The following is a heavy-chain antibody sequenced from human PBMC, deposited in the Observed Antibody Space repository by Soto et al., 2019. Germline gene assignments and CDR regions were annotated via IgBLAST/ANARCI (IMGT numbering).Heavy chain of an antibody. J-gene: IGHJ6*03. CDR1: GFTFSSYA. V-gene: IGHV3-23*01. CDR2: ISGSGGST. CDR3: AKGGSIAVAGMSFYYYYYMDV. D-gene: IGHD6-19*01. Sequence: PWGSLRLSCAASGFTFSSYAMSWVRQAPGKGLEWVSAISGSGGSTYYADSVKGRFTISRDNSKNTLYLQMNSLRAEDTAVYYCAKGGSIAVAGMSFYYYYYMDVWGKGTTVTVSS.